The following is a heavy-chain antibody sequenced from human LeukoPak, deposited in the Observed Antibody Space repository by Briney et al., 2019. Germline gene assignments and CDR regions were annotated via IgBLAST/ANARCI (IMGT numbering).Heavy chain of an antibody. CDR3: ARPFNRGSSYDY. V-gene: IGHV3-7*01. J-gene: IGHJ4*02. Sequence: GGSLRLSCAASGLTFNNYWMSWVRQAPGKGLEWVANIKQDGSEKYYVDSVKGRFTISRDNAKNSLYLQTNSLRAEDTAVYYCARPFNRGSSYDYWGQGTLVTVSS. CDR2: IKQDGSEK. CDR1: GLTFNNYW. D-gene: IGHD3-10*01.